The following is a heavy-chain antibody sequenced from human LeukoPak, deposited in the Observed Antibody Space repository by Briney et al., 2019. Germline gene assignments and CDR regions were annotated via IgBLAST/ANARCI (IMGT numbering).Heavy chain of an antibody. Sequence: ASVKVSCKASGYTFTGYYMHWVRQAPGQGLEWMGRINPNSGGTNYAQKFQGRVTMTRDTSISTAYMELSRLRSDDTAVYYCARGEAERITLFGVVMQEHGQDYWGQGTLVTVSS. D-gene: IGHD3-3*01. V-gene: IGHV1-2*06. CDR1: GYTFTGYY. CDR2: INPNSGGT. J-gene: IGHJ4*02. CDR3: ARGEAERITLFGVVMQEHGQDY.